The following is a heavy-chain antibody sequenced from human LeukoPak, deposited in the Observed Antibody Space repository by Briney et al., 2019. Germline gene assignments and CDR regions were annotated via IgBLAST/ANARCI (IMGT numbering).Heavy chain of an antibody. CDR1: GYTFTSYD. Sequence: ASVKVSCKASGYTFTSYDINWVRQATGQGLEWMGWMNPNSGNTGYAQKFQGRVTMTRNTSISTAYMELSSLRSEDTAVYYCARGRLLRYCGGGSCYPLDYWGQGTLVTVSS. CDR3: ARGRLLRYCGGGSCYPLDY. D-gene: IGHD2-15*01. CDR2: MNPNSGNT. V-gene: IGHV1-8*01. J-gene: IGHJ4*02.